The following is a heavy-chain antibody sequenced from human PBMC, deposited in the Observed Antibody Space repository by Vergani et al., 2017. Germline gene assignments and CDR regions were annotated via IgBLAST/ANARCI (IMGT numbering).Heavy chain of an antibody. CDR2: ISWNSGSI. CDR3: AKGPHGDYREGYFDY. CDR1: GFTFDDYA. Sequence: EVQLVESGGGLVQPGRSLRLSCAASGFTFDDYAMHWVRQAPGKGLEWVSGISWNSGSIGYADSVKGRFTISRDNAKNSLYLQMNSLRAEDTALYYCAKGPHGDYREGYFDYWGQGTLVTVSS. V-gene: IGHV3-9*01. D-gene: IGHD4-17*01. J-gene: IGHJ4*02.